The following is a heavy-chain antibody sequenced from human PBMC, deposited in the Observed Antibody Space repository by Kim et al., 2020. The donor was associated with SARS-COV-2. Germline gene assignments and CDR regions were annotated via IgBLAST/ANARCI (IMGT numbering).Heavy chain of an antibody. Sequence: SETLSLTCSVSGASISGGGYSWSWVRQHPGKGLEWIGHITGRGTTSYSPSLKSRVSMSLETSRKQFSLKMTSVTAADTAVYYCANAGGGYCSRSTCLVYWGQGILVSVSS. V-gene: IGHV4-31*03. D-gene: IGHD2-2*01. CDR3: ANAGGGYCSRSTCLVY. CDR2: ITGRGTT. CDR1: GASISGGGYS. J-gene: IGHJ4*02.